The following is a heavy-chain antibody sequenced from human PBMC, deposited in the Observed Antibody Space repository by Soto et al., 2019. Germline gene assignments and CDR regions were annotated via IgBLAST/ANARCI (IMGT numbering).Heavy chain of an antibody. Sequence: QVQLVQSGAEVKKPGASVKVSCKASGYTFTSYGISWVRQAPGQGLEWMGWISAYNGNTNYAQKLQGRVTMTTDTSTSTAYMELRSLRSDDTAVYYCARDFNPRNYYDSSGYTRGDWYFDLWGRGTLVTVSS. D-gene: IGHD3-22*01. CDR3: ARDFNPRNYYDSSGYTRGDWYFDL. CDR2: ISAYNGNT. V-gene: IGHV1-18*01. J-gene: IGHJ2*01. CDR1: GYTFTSYG.